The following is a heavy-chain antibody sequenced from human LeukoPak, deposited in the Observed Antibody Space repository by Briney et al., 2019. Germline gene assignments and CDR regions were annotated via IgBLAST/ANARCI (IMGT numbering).Heavy chain of an antibody. D-gene: IGHD3-22*01. CDR3: ARTRYYYDSSGYYKPGIAEYFQH. J-gene: IGHJ1*01. Sequence: GGSLRLSCAASGFTFSSYWVSWVRQAPGKGLEWVANIKQDGSEKYYVDSVKGRFTISRDNAKNSLYLQMNSLRAEDTAVYYCARTRYYYDSSGYYKPGIAEYFQHWGQGTLVTVSS. V-gene: IGHV3-7*01. CDR1: GFTFSSYW. CDR2: IKQDGSEK.